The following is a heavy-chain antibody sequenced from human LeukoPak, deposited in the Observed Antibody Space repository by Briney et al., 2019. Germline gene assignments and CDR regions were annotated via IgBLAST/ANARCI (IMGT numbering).Heavy chain of an antibody. CDR2: ISYDGSNK. Sequence: GGSLRLSCAASGFTFSSYAMHWVRQAPGKGLEWVAVISYDGSNKYYADSVKGRFTISRDNSKNTLYLQMNSLRAEDTAVYYCARDLCSSTSCYLGYYYYGMDVWGQGTRVTVSS. CDR1: GFTFSSYA. V-gene: IGHV3-30-3*01. J-gene: IGHJ6*02. D-gene: IGHD2-2*01. CDR3: ARDLCSSTSCYLGYYYYGMDV.